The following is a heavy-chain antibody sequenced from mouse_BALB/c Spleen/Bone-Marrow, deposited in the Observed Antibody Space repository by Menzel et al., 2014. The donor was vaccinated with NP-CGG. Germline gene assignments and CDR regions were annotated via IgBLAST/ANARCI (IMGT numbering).Heavy chain of an antibody. D-gene: IGHD1-1*01. V-gene: IGHV4-1*02. J-gene: IGHJ3*01. CDR1: GFDFSRYW. CDR2: INPDSSTI. CDR3: ARLSYYGRFAY. Sequence: EVKLMESGGGLVQPGGSLKLPCAASGFDFSRYWMSWVRQAPGKGLEWIGEINPDSSTINYTPSRKDKFIISRDNAKNTLYLQMSKVRSEDTALYYCARLSYYGRFAYWGQGTLVTVSA.